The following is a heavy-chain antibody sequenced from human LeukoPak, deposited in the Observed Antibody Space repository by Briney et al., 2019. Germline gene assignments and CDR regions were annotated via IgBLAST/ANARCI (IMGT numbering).Heavy chain of an antibody. CDR1: GFTFSLYW. CDR3: VRQMIRFWFDP. V-gene: IGHV3-7*01. D-gene: IGHD3-16*01. J-gene: IGHJ5*02. Sequence: GGSLRLSCAASGFTFSLYWMTWVRQAPGKGLEWVADINPDGSQKYSVDSLKGRLTISRDNAKNSLFLQMNRLRAEDTAVYYCVRQMIRFWFDPWGQGTLVTVSS. CDR2: INPDGSQK.